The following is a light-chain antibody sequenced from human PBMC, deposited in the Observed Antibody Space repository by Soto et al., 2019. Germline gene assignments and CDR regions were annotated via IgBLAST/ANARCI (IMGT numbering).Light chain of an antibody. CDR1: QSVSTS. CDR3: QQRSNWPWT. J-gene: IGKJ1*01. V-gene: IGKV3-11*01. Sequence: EIVLTQSPATLSLSPGERATLSCRASQSVSTSLAWYQQKPGQATRRLIYDASNRATGIPARFSGSGSGTDFRLTVSSLEPEDFALYYCQQRSNWPWTFGQGNQVVIK. CDR2: DAS.